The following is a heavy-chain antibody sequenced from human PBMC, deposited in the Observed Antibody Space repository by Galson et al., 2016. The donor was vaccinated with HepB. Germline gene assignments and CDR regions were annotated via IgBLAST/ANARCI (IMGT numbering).Heavy chain of an antibody. CDR1: GYTFTSNA. J-gene: IGHJ4*02. D-gene: IGHD6-19*01. V-gene: IGHV1-3*01. CDR3: ARGNTDGWYHDY. CDR2: VSAADDNT. Sequence: SVKVSCKASGYTFTSNAIHWVRHAPGQRLEWLGWVSAADDNTRYSQNFQGRVTFTRDTSASTVYMELSALRPEDTATYFCARGNTDGWYHDYWGQGTLVIVSS.